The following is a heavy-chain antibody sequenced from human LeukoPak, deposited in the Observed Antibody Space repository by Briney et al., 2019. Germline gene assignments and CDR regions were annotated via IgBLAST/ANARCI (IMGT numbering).Heavy chain of an antibody. V-gene: IGHV7-4-1*02. Sequence: ASVKVSCKASGYTFTSYAMNWVRQAPGQGLEWMGWINTNTGNPTYAQGFTGRFVFSLDTSVSTAYLQISSLEAGDTGVYYCARAAHDSGGYLRYYFDYWGQGTLVAVSS. CDR1: GYTFTSYA. D-gene: IGHD3-22*01. CDR3: ARAAHDSGGYLRYYFDY. CDR2: INTNTGNP. J-gene: IGHJ4*02.